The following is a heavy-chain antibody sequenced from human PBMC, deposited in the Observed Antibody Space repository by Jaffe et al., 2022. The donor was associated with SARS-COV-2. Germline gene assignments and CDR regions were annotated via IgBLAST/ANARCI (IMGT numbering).Heavy chain of an antibody. CDR3: TTQYFTITPMARDLWYFDL. J-gene: IGHJ2*01. V-gene: IGHV1-24*01. CDR1: GYTLTEIS. CDR2: FDPEDGET. D-gene: IGHD3-10*01. Sequence: QVQLVQSGAEVKKPGASVKVSCKVAGYTLTEISMHWVRQAPGKGLEWMGRFDPEDGETMSTQKFQGRVTMTEDTSTDTAYMELSSLRSEDTAVYYCTTQYFTITPMARDLWYFDLWGRGTLVTVSS.